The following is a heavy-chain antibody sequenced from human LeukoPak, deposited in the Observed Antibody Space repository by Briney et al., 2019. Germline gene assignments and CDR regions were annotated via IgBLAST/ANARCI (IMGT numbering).Heavy chain of an antibody. D-gene: IGHD3-9*01. Sequence: SETLSFTCTVSGGSISPYYWSWIRQPPGKGLEWIGYIYYSGNTNYNPSLTSRVTISVDMSKNQFSLKLSSVTAADTAVYYCARSGALTGYLYWGQGTLVTVSS. J-gene: IGHJ4*02. V-gene: IGHV4-59*01. CDR1: GGSISPYY. CDR2: IYYSGNT. CDR3: ARSGALTGYLY.